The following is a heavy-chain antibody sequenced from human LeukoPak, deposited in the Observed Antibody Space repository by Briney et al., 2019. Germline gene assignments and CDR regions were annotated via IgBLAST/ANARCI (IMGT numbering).Heavy chain of an antibody. CDR2: ISSSSSTI. Sequence: GGSLRLSCAASGFTFSSYSMNWVRQAPGKGLEWVSYISSSSSTIYYADSVKGRFTISRDNAKNSLYLQMNSLRDEDTAVYYCAKGLDSRRELAPFDYWGQGTLVTVSS. V-gene: IGHV3-48*02. CDR1: GFTFSSYS. J-gene: IGHJ4*02. CDR3: AKGLDSRRELAPFDY. D-gene: IGHD1-26*01.